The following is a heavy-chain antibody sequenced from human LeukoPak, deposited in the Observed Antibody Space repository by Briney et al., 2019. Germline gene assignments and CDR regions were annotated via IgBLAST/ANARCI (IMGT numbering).Heavy chain of an antibody. Sequence: SETLSLTCTVSGGSISSGGYYWSWIRQPPGKGLEWIAYIYYSGISHYNPSLRSRLTISVDTSKNQFSLKLSSVTAADTAFYYCARQIGVLAAAYDYWGQGALVTVSS. D-gene: IGHD6-13*01. J-gene: IGHJ4*02. CDR1: GGSISSGGYY. V-gene: IGHV4-61*08. CDR2: IYYSGIS. CDR3: ARQIGVLAAAYDY.